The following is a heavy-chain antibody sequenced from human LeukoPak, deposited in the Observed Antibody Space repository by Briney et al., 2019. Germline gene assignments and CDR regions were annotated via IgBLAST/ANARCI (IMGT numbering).Heavy chain of an antibody. V-gene: IGHV4-4*07. Sequence: SETLSLTCTVSGGSISSYYWSWIRQPAGKGLEWIGRIYTSGSTNYNPSLKSRVTMSVDTSKNQFSPKLSSVTAADTAVYYCARDRIAAGSSNWFDPWGQGTLVTVSS. CDR3: ARDRIAAGSSNWFDP. CDR1: GGSISSYY. CDR2: IYTSGST. D-gene: IGHD6-13*01. J-gene: IGHJ5*02.